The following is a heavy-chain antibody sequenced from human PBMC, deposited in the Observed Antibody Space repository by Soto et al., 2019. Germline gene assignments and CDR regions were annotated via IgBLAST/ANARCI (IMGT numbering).Heavy chain of an antibody. J-gene: IGHJ4*02. V-gene: IGHV1-18*01. D-gene: IGHD1-1*01. CDR3: ARGRYGDY. CDR1: GYAFTTYG. CDR2: NSAHNGNT. Sequence: QVHLVQSGAEVKKPGASVKVSCQGSGYAFTTYGITWVRQAPGQGLEGKGWNSAHNGNTNYAQKRQGRATVTRDTSTSTAYMERRSLRYDDSAVYYCARGRYGDYWGQGALVTVSS.